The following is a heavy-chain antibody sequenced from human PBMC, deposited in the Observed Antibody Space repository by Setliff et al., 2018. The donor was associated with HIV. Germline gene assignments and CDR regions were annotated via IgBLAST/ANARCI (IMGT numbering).Heavy chain of an antibody. V-gene: IGHV4-39*01. J-gene: IGHJ4*02. CDR3: GRENPGDY. Sequence: PSETLSLTCTVSGGSISSSDYYWGWIRQPPGKGLEWIGSIYYTGRSFHNPSLKSRITISVDTSENQFSLKLSSVTAADMAVYYCGRENPGDYWGQGTLVTVSS. CDR2: IYYTGRS. D-gene: IGHD3-10*01. CDR1: GGSISSSDYY.